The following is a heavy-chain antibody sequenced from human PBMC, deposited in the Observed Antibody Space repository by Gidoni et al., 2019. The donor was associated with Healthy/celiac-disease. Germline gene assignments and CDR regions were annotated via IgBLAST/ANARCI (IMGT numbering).Heavy chain of an antibody. CDR3: AKRVAAAGEGAFDI. V-gene: IGHV3-30*18. D-gene: IGHD6-13*01. J-gene: IGHJ3*02. Sequence: QVQLVESGGGVVQPGRSLRLSCAASVFTFSSYGMHWVRQAPGKGLEWVAVISYDGSNKYYADSVKGRFTISRDNSKNTLYLQMNSLRAEDTAVYYCAKRVAAAGEGAFDIWGQGTMVTVSS. CDR2: ISYDGSNK. CDR1: VFTFSSYG.